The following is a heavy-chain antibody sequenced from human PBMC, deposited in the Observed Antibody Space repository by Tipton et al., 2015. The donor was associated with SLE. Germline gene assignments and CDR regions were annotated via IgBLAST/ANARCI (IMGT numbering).Heavy chain of an antibody. CDR3: AKGTTNIDY. CDR1: GFTFSSSG. CDR2: IGVSASNT. D-gene: IGHD1-1*01. J-gene: IGHJ4*02. Sequence: SLRLSCAASGFTFSSSGMTWVRQAPGKGLEWVSAIGVSASNTDYADSVKGRFTISRDNSKNTLYLQMNSLRDEDTALYYCAKGTTNIDYWGQGTLVTVPS. V-gene: IGHV3-23*01.